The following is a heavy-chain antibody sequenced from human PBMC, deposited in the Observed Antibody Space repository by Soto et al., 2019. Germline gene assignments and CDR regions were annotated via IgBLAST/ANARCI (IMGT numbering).Heavy chain of an antibody. D-gene: IGHD2-2*01. V-gene: IGHV4-39*07. Sequence: SETLSLTCTVSGDSISSSSYYWDWIRQPPGKGLEWIGSIYYSGSTYYNPSLKSRVTISVDTSKNQFSLKLSSVTAADTAVYYCARGGYCSSTSCYAPYGLFDPWGQGTLVTVSS. J-gene: IGHJ5*02. CDR1: GDSISSSSYY. CDR2: IYYSGST. CDR3: ARGGYCSSTSCYAPYGLFDP.